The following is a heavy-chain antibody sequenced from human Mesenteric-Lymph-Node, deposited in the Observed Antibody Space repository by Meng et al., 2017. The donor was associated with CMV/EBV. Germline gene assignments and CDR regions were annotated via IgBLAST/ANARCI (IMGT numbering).Heavy chain of an antibody. Sequence: GGSLRLSCAASGFTFSRHTLSWVRQAPGKGLEWVSSTSSGSSYKYYAYEVKGRFTISRDNAKNTLYLQMNSLREEDSAVYYCARKRLTGDPKGVFDLWGQGTMVTVSS. V-gene: IGHV3-21*01. CDR3: ARKRLTGDPKGVFDL. J-gene: IGHJ3*01. CDR1: GFTFSRHT. D-gene: IGHD7-27*01. CDR2: TSSGSSYK.